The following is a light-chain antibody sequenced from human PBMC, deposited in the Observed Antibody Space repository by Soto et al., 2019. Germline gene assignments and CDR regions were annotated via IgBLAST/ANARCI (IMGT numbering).Light chain of an antibody. Sequence: EIILTQSPDTLSLSPGERATLSCRASQTVSSNYLAWYQQRPGQAPRLLISGASTRATGIAARFSGSGSGREFTLTISSLQSEDSALYYCQQYSNWPTFGQGTRLEIK. CDR1: QTVSSN. V-gene: IGKV3-15*01. CDR3: QQYSNWPT. J-gene: IGKJ5*01. CDR2: GAS.